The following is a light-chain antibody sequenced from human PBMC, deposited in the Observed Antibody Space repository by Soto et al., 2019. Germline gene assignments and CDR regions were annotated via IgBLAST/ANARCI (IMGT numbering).Light chain of an antibody. J-gene: IGKJ1*01. CDR3: LQYHNLWA. CDR2: RAS. Sequence: IVMTQSPATLAVPPGERASLSCRASQNIYSNVAWYQQRPGQAPRLLIYRASTRATGIPARFSGSGSGTEFTLTISSLQSEDFTVYSCLQYHNLWAFGQGTKVDI. CDR1: QNIYSN. V-gene: IGKV3-15*01.